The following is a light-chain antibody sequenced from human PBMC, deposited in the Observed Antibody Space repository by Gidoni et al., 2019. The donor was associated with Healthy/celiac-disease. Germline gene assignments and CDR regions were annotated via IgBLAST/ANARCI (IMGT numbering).Light chain of an antibody. CDR2: AAS. CDR3: QQSYRTPYT. J-gene: IGKJ2*01. V-gene: IGKV1-39*01. Sequence: DIQMTQSPSSLSASVGDRVTITCRASQSISSYLDWYQQKPGQAPKLLIYAASSLQSGVPSRISGSGSGKDFTLIISSLQPEDFATYYCQQSYRTPYTFGQGTKLEIK. CDR1: QSISSY.